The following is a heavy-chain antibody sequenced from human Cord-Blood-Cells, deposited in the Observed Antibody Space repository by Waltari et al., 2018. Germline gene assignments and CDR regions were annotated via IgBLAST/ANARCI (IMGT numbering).Heavy chain of an antibody. Sequence: EVQLVESGGGLIQPGGSLSLSCAASGFTVSSHYMSWVRQAPGKGLEWVSVIYSGGSTYYADSVKGRFTISRDNSKNTLYLQMNSLRAEDTAVYYCARSYSNYYYYGMDVWGQGTTVTVSS. J-gene: IGHJ6*02. CDR3: ARSYSNYYYYGMDV. D-gene: IGHD4-4*01. CDR2: IYSGGST. CDR1: GFTVSSHY. V-gene: IGHV3-53*01.